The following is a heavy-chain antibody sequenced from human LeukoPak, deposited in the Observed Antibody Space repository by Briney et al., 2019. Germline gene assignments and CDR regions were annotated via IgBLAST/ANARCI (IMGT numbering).Heavy chain of an antibody. D-gene: IGHD1-26*01. V-gene: IGHV4-39*01. CDR3: ARVSGGGATYWYFDL. J-gene: IGHJ2*01. CDR2: IFYSGST. CDR1: GASIRSVPYY. Sequence: PSETLSLICTVSGASIRSVPYYWGWIRQPPGKGLEWIGSIFYSGSTSYNSSLKSRVTISVDTSKNQFSLRLSSVTAADTAVYYCARVSGGGATYWYFDLWGRGTLVTVSS.